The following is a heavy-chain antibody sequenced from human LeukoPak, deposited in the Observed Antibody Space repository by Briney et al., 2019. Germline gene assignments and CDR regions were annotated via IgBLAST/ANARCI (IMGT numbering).Heavy chain of an antibody. V-gene: IGHV3-7*01. J-gene: IGHJ6*03. D-gene: IGHD3-10*01. CDR3: ARRVAYYGSGSYYNPSFYYYYYYMDV. Sequence: GSLRLSCAASGFTFSSYWMSWVRQAPGKGLEWVANIKQDGSEKYYVDSVKGRFTISRDNAKNSLYLQMNSLRAVDTAVYYCARRVAYYGSGSYYNPSFYYYYYYMDVWGKGTTVTVSS. CDR1: GFTFSSYW. CDR2: IKQDGSEK.